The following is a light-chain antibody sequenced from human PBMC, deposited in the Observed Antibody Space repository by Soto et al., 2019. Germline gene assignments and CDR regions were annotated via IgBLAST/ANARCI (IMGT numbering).Light chain of an antibody. CDR2: APS. CDR1: QGISSW. CDR3: QQANRFPLT. J-gene: IGKJ4*01. V-gene: IGKV1-12*01. Sequence: DIQMTQSPSFVSASVGDRLTITCRASQGISSWLAWYQQKPGKAPKLLIYAPSSLQSGVPSRFSASGSWTDFTLAISGQQPQDFATHDCQQANRFPLTFGGGTKVEIK.